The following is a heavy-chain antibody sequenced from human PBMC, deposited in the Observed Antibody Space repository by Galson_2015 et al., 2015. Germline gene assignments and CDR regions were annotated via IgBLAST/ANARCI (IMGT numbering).Heavy chain of an antibody. CDR1: GYTFTSYG. J-gene: IGHJ6*02. CDR3: ARVVVGGADTFGGVIVYGMDV. Sequence: QSGAEVTKPGASVKVSCTASGYTFTSYGISWVRQAPGQGLEWMGWISAYNGNTNCAQKFQGRVTMTRDTSISTAYMELSRLRSDDTAVYYCARVVVGGADTFGGVIVYGMDVWGQGTTVTVSS. D-gene: IGHD3-16*02. CDR2: ISAYNGNT. V-gene: IGHV1-18*01.